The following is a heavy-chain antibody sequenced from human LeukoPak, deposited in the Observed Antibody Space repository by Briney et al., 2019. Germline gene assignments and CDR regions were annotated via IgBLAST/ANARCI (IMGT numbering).Heavy chain of an antibody. CDR1: GFTFTTYS. D-gene: IGHD3-10*02. CDR3: ARDPNVLGITPYYFDF. CDR2: ISSDSSYI. J-gene: IGHJ4*02. V-gene: IGHV3-21*01. Sequence: PGGSLRLSCEASGFTFTTYSMTWVRQAPGKGLEWVASISSDSSYIDYADSVKGRFTISRDNAKNSLFLKTDTLRGDDTGIYYCARDPNVLGITPYYFDFWGQGTLVTVSS.